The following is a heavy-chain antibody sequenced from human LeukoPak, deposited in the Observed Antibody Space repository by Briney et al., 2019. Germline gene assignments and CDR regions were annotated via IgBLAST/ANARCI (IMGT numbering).Heavy chain of an antibody. CDR2: INPNSGGT. Sequence: GASVKVSCKASGYTFTGYYMHWVRQAPGQGLEWMGWINPNSGGTNYAQKFQGRVTMTRDKSINTAYMELSRLRSDDTAVYYCARDRGIAVAAGTSEYWGQGTLVTVSS. V-gene: IGHV1-2*02. CDR3: ARDRGIAVAAGTSEY. J-gene: IGHJ4*02. CDR1: GYTFTGYY. D-gene: IGHD6-19*01.